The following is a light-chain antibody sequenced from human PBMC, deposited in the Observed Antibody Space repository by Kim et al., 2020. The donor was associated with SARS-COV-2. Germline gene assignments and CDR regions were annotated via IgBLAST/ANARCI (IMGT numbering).Light chain of an antibody. Sequence: GKTVTISCTRSSGRIASNYVQWYQQRPGSSPTTVIYEDNQRPSGVPVRFSGSIDSSSNSASLTISGLKTEDEADYYCQSYDSSNQVFGGGTQLTVL. V-gene: IGLV6-57*01. CDR2: EDN. J-gene: IGLJ2*01. CDR1: SGRIASNY. CDR3: QSYDSSNQV.